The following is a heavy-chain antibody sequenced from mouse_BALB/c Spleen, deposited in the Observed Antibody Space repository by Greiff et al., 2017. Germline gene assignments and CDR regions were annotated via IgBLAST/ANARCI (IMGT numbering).Heavy chain of an antibody. Sequence: DVMLVESGGGLVKPGGSLKLSCAASGFTFSSYAMSWVRQTPEKRLEWVASISSGGSTYYPDSVKGRFTISRDNARNILYLQMSSLRSEDTAMYYCARGDMIKGWFAYWGQGTLVTVSA. CDR2: ISSGGST. J-gene: IGHJ3*01. CDR1: GFTFSSYA. V-gene: IGHV5-6-5*01. D-gene: IGHD2-4*01. CDR3: ARGDMIKGWFAY.